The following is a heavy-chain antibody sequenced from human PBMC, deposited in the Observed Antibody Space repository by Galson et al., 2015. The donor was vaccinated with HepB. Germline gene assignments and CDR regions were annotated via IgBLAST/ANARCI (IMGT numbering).Heavy chain of an antibody. CDR1: GFSFSNYA. Sequence: SLRLSCAASGFSFSNYAMNWFRQAPGKGLEWFAAISPDGGVSTYYADTVKGHLAISRDDSKSTVYLQINNLRAEDTAAYYCAKEGRSGWNYYYYMDVWGKGTAVTVSS. CDR3: AKEGRSGWNYYYYMDV. D-gene: IGHD6-19*01. V-gene: IGHV3-23*01. CDR2: ISPDGGVST. J-gene: IGHJ6*03.